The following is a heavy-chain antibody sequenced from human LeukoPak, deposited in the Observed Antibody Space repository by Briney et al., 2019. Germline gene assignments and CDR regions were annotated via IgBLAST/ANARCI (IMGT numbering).Heavy chain of an antibody. CDR3: ARVPSSSDWFDP. CDR1: GYTFTGYY. CDR2: INPNSGGT. J-gene: IGHJ5*02. V-gene: IGHV1-2*02. Sequence: ASVKVSCKASGYTFTGYYMHWVRQAPGQGLEWMGWINPNSGGTNYAQKFQGRVTMTRDTSISTAYMELSSLRSEDTAVYYCARVPSSSDWFDPWGQGTLVTVSS. D-gene: IGHD6-13*01.